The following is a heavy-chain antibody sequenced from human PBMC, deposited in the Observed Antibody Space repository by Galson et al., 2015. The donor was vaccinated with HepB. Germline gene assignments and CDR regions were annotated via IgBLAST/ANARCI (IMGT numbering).Heavy chain of an antibody. V-gene: IGHV1-18*01. D-gene: IGHD3-3*01. CDR3: ARDGGSGYPEELHY. CDR2: ISAYNGNT. J-gene: IGHJ4*02. Sequence: SVKVSCKASGYTFTRYGISWVRQAPGQGLEWMGWISAYNGNTNYAQKLQGRVTMTTDTSTSTAYMELRSLGSDDTAVYYCARDGGSGYPEELHYWGQGTLVTVSS. CDR1: GYTFTRYG.